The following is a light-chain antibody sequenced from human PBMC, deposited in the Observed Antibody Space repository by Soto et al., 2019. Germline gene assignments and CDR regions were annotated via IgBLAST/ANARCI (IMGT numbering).Light chain of an antibody. CDR1: SSDVGAYNF. CDR3: SAYTGSRTYV. Sequence: QSALTRPPSVSGSPGQSVTISCTGTSSDVGAYNFVSWHQQHPGKAPKLMIYNVYDRPSGISYRFSGSKSGNTASLTISGLQGKDEADYYCSAYTGSRTYVFGTGTKVTVL. CDR2: NVY. V-gene: IGLV2-14*03. J-gene: IGLJ1*01.